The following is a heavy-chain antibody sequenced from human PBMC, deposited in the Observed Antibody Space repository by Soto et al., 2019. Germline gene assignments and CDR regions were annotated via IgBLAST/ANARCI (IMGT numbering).Heavy chain of an antibody. Sequence: PSQTLSLTCAISGDSVSSNSAAWNWIRQPPSRGLEWLGRTYYRSKWYSDYAVSVRSRVTINPDTSKNQFSLQLNSVTPEDTAVYYCARYTNAWYLDYWGQGTLVTVSS. J-gene: IGHJ4*02. CDR3: ARYTNAWYLDY. V-gene: IGHV6-1*01. D-gene: IGHD2-2*02. CDR2: TYYRSKWYS. CDR1: GDSVSSNSAA.